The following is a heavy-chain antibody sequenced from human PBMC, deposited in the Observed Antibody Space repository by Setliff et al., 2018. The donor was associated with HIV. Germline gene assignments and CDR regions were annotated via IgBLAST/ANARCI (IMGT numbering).Heavy chain of an antibody. Sequence: NPSETLSLTCTVSGGSISSGSYYWSWIRQPAGKGLEWIGRIYTSGSTNYNPSLKSRVTISVDTSKNQFSLRLNSVTAADTAVYYCARVFMPRGGAFDIWGQGTMVTVSS. J-gene: IGHJ3*02. V-gene: IGHV4-61*02. CDR2: IYTSGST. CDR3: ARVFMPRGGAFDI. D-gene: IGHD2-2*01. CDR1: GGSISSGSYY.